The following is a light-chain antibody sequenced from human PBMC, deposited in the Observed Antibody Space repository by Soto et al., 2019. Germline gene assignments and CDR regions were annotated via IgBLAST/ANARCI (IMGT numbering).Light chain of an antibody. J-gene: IGKJ1*01. Sequence: EIVLTQSPGTLSLSPGERATLSCRASQSVSNNYLAWYQQKPGQAPRLLIYGASNRATVIPDRFSGSGSGTDFTLTISRLEPEDFAVYYCPQYGSSGTFGQGTQVEIK. CDR1: QSVSNNY. CDR3: PQYGSSGT. V-gene: IGKV3-20*01. CDR2: GAS.